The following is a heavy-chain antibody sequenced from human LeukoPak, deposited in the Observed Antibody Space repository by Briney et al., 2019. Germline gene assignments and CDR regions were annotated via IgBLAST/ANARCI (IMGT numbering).Heavy chain of an antibody. D-gene: IGHD3-16*01. CDR2: IRGNSGSI. CDR1: GFTFDVYA. J-gene: IGHJ4*02. V-gene: IGHV3-9*01. Sequence: GGSLRLSCAASGFTFDVYAMHWVRQAPGKGLEWVSGIRGNSGSIGYADSVKGRVTISRDNAKTHLYLQMNSLRAEDTALYYRAKDAASGGALDYWGQGTLVTVSS. CDR3: AKDAASGGALDY.